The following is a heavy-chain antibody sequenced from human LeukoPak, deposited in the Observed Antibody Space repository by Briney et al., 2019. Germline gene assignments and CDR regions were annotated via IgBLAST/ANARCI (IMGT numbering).Heavy chain of an antibody. J-gene: IGHJ4*02. CDR2: ISWNSGST. D-gene: IGHD6-6*01. Sequence: GGSLRLSCAASGFTFDDYAMHWVRQAPGKGLEWVSGISWNSGSTGYADSVKGRFTISRDNAKNSLYLQMNSLRAEDMALYYCAKDISSSIDLYYFDYWGQGTLVTVSS. CDR1: GFTFDDYA. CDR3: AKDISSSIDLYYFDY. V-gene: IGHV3-9*03.